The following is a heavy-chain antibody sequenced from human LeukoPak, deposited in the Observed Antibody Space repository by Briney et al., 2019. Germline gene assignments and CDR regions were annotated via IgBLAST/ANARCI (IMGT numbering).Heavy chain of an antibody. CDR2: IYYNGNT. V-gene: IGHV4-59*01. Sequence: PSETLSLTCTVSGGSISRYYWSWIRQPPGKGLEWIGYIYYNGNTNYNPSLNSRVTISVDTSKNQFSLKLTSVTAADTAVYFCARGRVSSSTWYSTYYYYFYMDVWGKGTTVTVSS. J-gene: IGHJ6*03. D-gene: IGHD6-13*01. CDR3: ARGRVSSSTWYSTYYYYFYMDV. CDR1: GGSISRYY.